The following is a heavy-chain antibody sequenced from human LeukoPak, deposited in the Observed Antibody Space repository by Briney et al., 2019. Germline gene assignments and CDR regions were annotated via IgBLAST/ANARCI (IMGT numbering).Heavy chain of an antibody. D-gene: IGHD6-19*01. J-gene: IGHJ3*02. CDR3: ARDGIAVAGGHDAFDI. Sequence: GGSLRLSCAASGFTFSSYEMNWVRQAPGKGLEWVSYISSSGSTIYCADSVKGRFTISRDNAKNSLYLQMNSLRAEDTAVYYCARDGIAVAGGHDAFDIWGQGTMVTVSS. V-gene: IGHV3-48*03. CDR1: GFTFSSYE. CDR2: ISSSGSTI.